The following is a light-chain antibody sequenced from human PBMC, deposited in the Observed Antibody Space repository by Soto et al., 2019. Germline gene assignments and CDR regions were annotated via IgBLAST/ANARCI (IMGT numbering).Light chain of an antibody. CDR2: EVI. CDR3: SSYITTTSHVV. V-gene: IGLV2-14*01. Sequence: QSVLTQPASVSGSPGQSITISCTGTSSDIGDYNYVSWYQQHPGKAPKLMIYEVINRPSGVSNRFSGSKSGNTASLAISGLQAEDEAHYYCSSYITTTSHVVFGGGTKLTVL. J-gene: IGLJ2*01. CDR1: SSDIGDYNY.